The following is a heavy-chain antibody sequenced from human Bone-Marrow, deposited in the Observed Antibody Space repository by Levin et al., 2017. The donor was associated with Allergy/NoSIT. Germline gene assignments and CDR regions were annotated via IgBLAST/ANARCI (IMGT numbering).Heavy chain of an antibody. Sequence: ASVKVSCKASGYTFTDNGIIWVRQAPGQGLEWMGWISGYNGNTNYAQKFQGRVTMTTDTLTTTGHMELRSLRSDDTAVYYCARGSAVAGADYWGQGTLVTVSS. D-gene: IGHD6-19*01. CDR3: ARGSAVAGADY. CDR2: ISGYNGNT. J-gene: IGHJ4*02. CDR1: GYTFTDNG. V-gene: IGHV1-18*01.